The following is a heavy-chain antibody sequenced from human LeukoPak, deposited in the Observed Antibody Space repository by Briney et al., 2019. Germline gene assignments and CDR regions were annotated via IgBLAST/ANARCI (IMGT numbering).Heavy chain of an antibody. V-gene: IGHV4-59*01. D-gene: IGHD6-13*01. J-gene: IGHJ4*02. Sequence: SETLSLTCTVSGGSISSYYWSWIRQPPGKGPEWIGYIYYSGSTNYNPSLKSRVTISVDTSKNQFSLKLSSVTAADTAVYYCARTGYSSSWYRLNSYYFDYWGQGTLVTVSS. CDR3: ARTGYSSSWYRLNSYYFDY. CDR1: GGSISSYY. CDR2: IYYSGST.